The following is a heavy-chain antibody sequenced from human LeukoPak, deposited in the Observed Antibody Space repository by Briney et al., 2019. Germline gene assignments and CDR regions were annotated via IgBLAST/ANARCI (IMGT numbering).Heavy chain of an antibody. Sequence: GGSLRLSCAASGFTFSSYGMPWVRQAPGKGLEWVAVISYDGSNKYYADSVKGRFTISRDNSRNTLYLQMNSLRAEDTAVYYCAKGPIVDTAMVTLDYWGQGTLVTVSS. J-gene: IGHJ4*02. V-gene: IGHV3-30*18. CDR2: ISYDGSNK. CDR3: AKGPIVDTAMVTLDY. CDR1: GFTFSSYG. D-gene: IGHD5-18*01.